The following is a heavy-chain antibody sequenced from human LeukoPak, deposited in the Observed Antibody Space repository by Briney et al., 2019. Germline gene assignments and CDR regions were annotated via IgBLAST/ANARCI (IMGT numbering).Heavy chain of an antibody. CDR1: GFTFNNYG. D-gene: IGHD3-10*01. V-gene: IGHV3-30*18. CDR3: AKGYSSGWVGEILLNYFDY. Sequence: GGSLRLSCAASGFTFNNYGMHWVRQAPGKGLEWVAVVSFDGSQKYEADSVKGRFTISRDKSNNTLYLQMDSLRAEDTAVYYCAKGYSSGWVGEILLNYFDYWGQGTLVTVSS. J-gene: IGHJ4*02. CDR2: VSFDGSQK.